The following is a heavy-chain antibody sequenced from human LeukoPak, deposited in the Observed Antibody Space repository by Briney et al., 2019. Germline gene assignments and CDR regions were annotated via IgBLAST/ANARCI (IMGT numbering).Heavy chain of an antibody. J-gene: IGHJ3*02. D-gene: IGHD4-23*01. V-gene: IGHV3-21*01. CDR2: ISSSSSYI. CDR1: GFTFSSYS. CDR3: ARDNIYGGNSDAFDI. Sequence: GGSLRLSCAASGFTFSSYSMSWVRQAPGKGLEWVSSISSSSSYIYYADSVKGRFTISRDNAKNSLYLQMNSLRAEDTAVYYCARDNIYGGNSDAFDIWGQGTMVTVPS.